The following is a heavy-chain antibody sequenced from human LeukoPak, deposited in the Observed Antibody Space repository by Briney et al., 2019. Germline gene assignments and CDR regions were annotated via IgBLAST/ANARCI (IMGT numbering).Heavy chain of an antibody. J-gene: IGHJ4*02. Sequence: GASVKVSCKASGYTFTIYYMHWVRQAPGQGLEWMGWINPNSGGTNYAQKFQGRVTMTRDTSISTAYMELSRLRSDDTAVYYCAREAAAGTIYYFDYWGQGTLVTVSS. D-gene: IGHD6-13*01. V-gene: IGHV1-2*02. CDR3: AREAAAGTIYYFDY. CDR2: INPNSGGT. CDR1: GYTFTIYY.